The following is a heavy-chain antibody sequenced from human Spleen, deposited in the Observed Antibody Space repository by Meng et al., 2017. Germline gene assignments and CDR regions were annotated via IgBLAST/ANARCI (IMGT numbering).Heavy chain of an antibody. V-gene: IGHV3-21*01. CDR3: ARGRVVVAAAPSDY. J-gene: IGHJ4*02. CDR2: ISSTST. CDR1: GFTFSSYS. Sequence: VQLVESGGGLVKPGGSLRLSCAASGFTFSSYSMHWVRQAPGKGLEWVSSISSTSTYADSVKGRFTISRDNAKNSLFLQMNSLRAEDTAVYYCARGRVVVAAAPSDYWGQGTLVTVSS. D-gene: IGHD2-15*01.